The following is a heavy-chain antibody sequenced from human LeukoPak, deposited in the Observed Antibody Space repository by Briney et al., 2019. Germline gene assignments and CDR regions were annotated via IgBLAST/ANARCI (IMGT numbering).Heavy chain of an antibody. V-gene: IGHV3-7*01. CDR2: IRKDGSEK. D-gene: IGHD5-18*01. CDR1: GFTFSSYW. CDR3: ARHLSGVTGYTYGRGIDY. Sequence: GGSLRLSCAASGFTFSSYWMSWVRQAPGKGLEWVANIRKDGSEKYYVDSVKGRFTISRDNAKKSLYLQMNSLRAEDTAVYYCARHLSGVTGYTYGRGIDYWGQGTLVTVSS. J-gene: IGHJ4*02.